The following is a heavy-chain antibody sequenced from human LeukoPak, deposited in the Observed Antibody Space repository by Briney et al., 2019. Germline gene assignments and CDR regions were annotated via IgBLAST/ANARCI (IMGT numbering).Heavy chain of an antibody. CDR1: GGTFISYA. D-gene: IGHD3-22*01. Sequence: GASVKVSCKASGGTFISYAISWVRQAPGQGLEWMGRIIPILGIANYAQKFQGRVAITADKSTSTAYMELSSLRSEDTAVYYCARDADLTTRYFDYWGQGTLVTVSS. CDR3: ARDADLTTRYFDY. J-gene: IGHJ4*02. V-gene: IGHV1-69*04. CDR2: IIPILGIA.